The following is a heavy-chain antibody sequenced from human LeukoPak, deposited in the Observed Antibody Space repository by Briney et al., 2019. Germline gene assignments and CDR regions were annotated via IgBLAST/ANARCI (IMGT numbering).Heavy chain of an antibody. D-gene: IGHD3-9*01. CDR2: INHSGST. J-gene: IGHJ4*02. CDR3: AXXXXXXXXLLLADPFDY. CDR1: XXXXXXXY. Sequence: YXXXXXXXYXSWIRQPPGKGLXXIGEINHSGSTNYNPSLKSRVTISVETXXNQFSLTLSSVTAADTAVYYCAXXXXXXXXLLLADPFDYWGQGTLVTVSS. V-gene: IGHV4-34*01.